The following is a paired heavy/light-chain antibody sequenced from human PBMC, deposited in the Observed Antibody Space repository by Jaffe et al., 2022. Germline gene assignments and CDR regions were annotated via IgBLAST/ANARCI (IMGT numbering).Light chain of an antibody. CDR1: SSDVGGYNY. CDR3: NSYTPSITLPFV. Sequence: QSALTQPASVSGSPGQSITISCTGTSSDVGGYNYVSWYQQHPGKGPKLMIYDVSNRPSGVSDRFTGSKSGNTASLTISRLQAEDEADYYCNSYTPSITLPFVFGTGTRVTVL. CDR2: DVS. V-gene: IGLV2-14*03. J-gene: IGLJ1*01.
Heavy chain of an antibody. CDR1: GFTFSTYF. CDR2: INSDGSKT. V-gene: IGHV3-74*01. J-gene: IGHJ4*02. CDR3: VRDNNFKIDY. Sequence: EVQLVESGGGLVQPGGSLRLSCAASGFTFSTYFMHWVRQAPGKGLVWVSRINSDGSKTNYADSVMGRFTISRDSAKNTLYLQMNSLRVEDTAVYYCVRDNNFKIDYWGQGTLVTVSS. D-gene: IGHD3-3*01.